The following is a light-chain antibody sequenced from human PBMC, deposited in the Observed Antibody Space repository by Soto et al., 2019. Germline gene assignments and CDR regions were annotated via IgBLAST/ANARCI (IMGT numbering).Light chain of an antibody. CDR2: DVS. CDR1: SSDVGGYSY. V-gene: IGLV2-11*01. Sequence: QSLLTQSRSLSGSPGHSVTISCTGTSSDVGGYSYVSWYQQHPGKAPKLMISDVSKRPSGVPDRFSGSKFGNTASLTISGLQAEDEADYYCCSYAGAFTYVFGSGTKVTVL. CDR3: CSYAGAFTYV. J-gene: IGLJ1*01.